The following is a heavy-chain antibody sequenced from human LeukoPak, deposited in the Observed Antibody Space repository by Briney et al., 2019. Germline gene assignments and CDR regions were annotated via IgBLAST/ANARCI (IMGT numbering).Heavy chain of an antibody. CDR3: ARDQGCSSTSCFNWFDP. CDR2: IIPIFGTA. Sequence: GASVNVSCKASGGTFSSYAISWVRQAPGQGLEWMGGIIPIFGTANYAQKFQGRVTTTADESTSTAYMELSSLRSEDTAVYYCARDQGCSSTSCFNWFDPWGQGTLVTVSS. D-gene: IGHD2-2*01. J-gene: IGHJ5*02. V-gene: IGHV1-69*13. CDR1: GGTFSSYA.